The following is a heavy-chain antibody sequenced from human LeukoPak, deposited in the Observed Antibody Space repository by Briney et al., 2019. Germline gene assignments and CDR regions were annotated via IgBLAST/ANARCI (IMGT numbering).Heavy chain of an antibody. J-gene: IGHJ6*02. CDR3: AREYYYDSSGYPLDYYYYGMDV. V-gene: IGHV1-46*01. CDR1: GYTFTSYY. CDR2: INPSGGST. D-gene: IGHD3-22*01. Sequence: ASVKVSCKACGYTFTSYYMHWVRQAPGQGLEWMGIINPSGGSTSYAQKFQGRVTMTRDTSTSTVYMELSSLRSEDTAVYYCAREYYYDSSGYPLDYYYYGMDVWGQGTTVTVSS.